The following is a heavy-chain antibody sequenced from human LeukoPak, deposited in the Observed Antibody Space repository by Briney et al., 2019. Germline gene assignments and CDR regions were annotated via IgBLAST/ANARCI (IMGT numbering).Heavy chain of an antibody. Sequence: PGGSLRLSCAASGFTFSNAWMSWVRQVPGKGLEWVGRIKSKTDDGTTDYAAPVIGRFNISRDDSKNTLYLQMNSLKSEDTALYYCTTDGLWYVDYWGQGILVTVSS. CDR3: TTDGLWYVDY. D-gene: IGHD6-13*01. V-gene: IGHV3-15*01. CDR1: GFTFSNAW. J-gene: IGHJ4*02. CDR2: IKSKTDDGTT.